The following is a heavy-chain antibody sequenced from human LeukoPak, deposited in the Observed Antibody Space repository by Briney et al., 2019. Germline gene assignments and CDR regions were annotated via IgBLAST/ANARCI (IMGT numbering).Heavy chain of an antibody. CDR3: ARDGTTSDYSYYYYMDV. V-gene: IGHV3-21*01. D-gene: IGHD4-11*01. CDR1: GFTFSRYN. Sequence: PGRSLRLSCAASGFTFSRYNMNWVRQAPGKGLEWVSSISSGSSYIYYVDSVKGRFTISRDNAQNSLYLQMNSLRAEDTAVYYCARDGTTSDYSYYYYMDVWGKGTTVTVSS. CDR2: ISSGSSYI. J-gene: IGHJ6*03.